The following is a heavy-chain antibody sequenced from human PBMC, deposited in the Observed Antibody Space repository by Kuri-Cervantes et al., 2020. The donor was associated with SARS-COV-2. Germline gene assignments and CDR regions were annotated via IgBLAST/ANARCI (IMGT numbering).Heavy chain of an antibody. CDR1: GGSISNSSYY. CDR3: ASLLGFCTNAACYRYFDY. V-gene: IGHV4-39*01. D-gene: IGHD2-8*01. CDR2: IYYSGST. J-gene: IGHJ4*03. Sequence: ESLKISCTVSGGSISNSSYYWGWIRQPPGKGLEWIGTIYYSGSTDSDPSLKSRVTISVDTSRNESSLKLTSVTDADTAIYYCASLLGFCTNAACYRYFDYWGQGTLVTVSS.